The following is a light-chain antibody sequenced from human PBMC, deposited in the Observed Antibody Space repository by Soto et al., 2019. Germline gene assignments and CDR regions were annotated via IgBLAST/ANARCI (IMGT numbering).Light chain of an antibody. CDR2: EVS. J-gene: IGLJ2*01. CDR1: SSDVGGYNY. Sequence: QSVLTQPPSASGSPGQSVTISCTGTSSDVGGYNYVSWYQQHPGKAPKLMIYEVSKRPSGVPDRFSGSKSGNTASLTVSALQAEEEADYYCSSYAGSNNLVFGGGTKLTVL. V-gene: IGLV2-8*01. CDR3: SSYAGSNNLV.